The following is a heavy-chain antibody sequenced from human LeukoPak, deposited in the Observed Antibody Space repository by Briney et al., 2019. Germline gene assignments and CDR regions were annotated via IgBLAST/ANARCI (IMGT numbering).Heavy chain of an antibody. CDR2: INPNSGGT. CDR1: GYTFTGYY. J-gene: IGHJ4*02. D-gene: IGHD3-22*01. V-gene: IGHV1-2*02. CDR3: ARGGITMIVVATFDY. Sequence: ASVKVSCKASGYTFTGYYMHWVRQAPGQGLERMGWINPNSGGTNYAQKFQGRVTMTRDTSISTAYMELSRLRSDDTAVYYCARGGITMIVVATFDYWGQGTLVTVSS.